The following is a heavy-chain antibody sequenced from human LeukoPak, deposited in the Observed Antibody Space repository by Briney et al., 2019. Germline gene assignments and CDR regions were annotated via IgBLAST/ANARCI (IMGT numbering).Heavy chain of an antibody. J-gene: IGHJ5*02. D-gene: IGHD3-3*01. CDR2: IYTSGST. CDR1: GGSISSYY. CDR3: ARSITIFGVVVNNWFDP. Sequence: SETLSLTCTVSGGSISSYYWSWIRQPPGKGLEWIGYIYTSGSTNYNPSLKSRVTISVDTSKNQFSLKLSSVTAADTAVYYCARSITIFGVVVNNWFDPRGQGTLVTVSS. V-gene: IGHV4-4*09.